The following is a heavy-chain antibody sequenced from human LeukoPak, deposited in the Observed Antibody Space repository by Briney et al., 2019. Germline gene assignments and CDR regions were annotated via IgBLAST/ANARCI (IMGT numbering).Heavy chain of an antibody. D-gene: IGHD6-13*01. J-gene: IGHJ5*02. Sequence: GASVKVSCKASGGTFSSYAISWVRQAPGQGLEWMGGIIPIFGTANYAQKFQGRVTITADESTSTAYMELSSLRSEDTAVYYCARGGFIAAAGSTFRNWFDPWGQGTLVTVSS. V-gene: IGHV1-69*13. CDR3: ARGGFIAAAGSTFRNWFDP. CDR2: IIPIFGTA. CDR1: GGTFSSYA.